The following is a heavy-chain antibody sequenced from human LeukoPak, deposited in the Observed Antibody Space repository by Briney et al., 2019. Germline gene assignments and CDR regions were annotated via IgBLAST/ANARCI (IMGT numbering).Heavy chain of an antibody. D-gene: IGHD3-10*01. CDR1: GYTFTSYG. CDR3: ARCESDYYGSGSYYNCLDY. CDR2: ISAYNGNT. J-gene: IGHJ4*02. V-gene: IGHV1-18*01. Sequence: RASVKVSCTASGYTFTSYGISWVRQAPGQGLEWMGWISAYNGNTNYAQKLQGRVTMTTDTSTSTAYMELRSLRSDDTAVYYCARCESDYYGSGSYYNCLDYWGQGTLVTVSS.